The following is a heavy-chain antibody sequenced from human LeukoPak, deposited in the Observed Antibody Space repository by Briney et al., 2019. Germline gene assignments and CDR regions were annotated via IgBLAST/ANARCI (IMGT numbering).Heavy chain of an antibody. CDR2: IYSGGYT. Sequence: GGSLRLSCAASGFTVSNNYMSWVRQAPGKGLEWVSVIYSGGYTYYADSVKGRFTISRDNAKNSLYLQMNSLRAEDTAVYYCARGFSEGYDSSGCFDHWGQGTLVTVSS. V-gene: IGHV3-66*01. CDR1: GFTVSNNY. J-gene: IGHJ4*02. CDR3: ARGFSEGYDSSGCFDH. D-gene: IGHD3-22*01.